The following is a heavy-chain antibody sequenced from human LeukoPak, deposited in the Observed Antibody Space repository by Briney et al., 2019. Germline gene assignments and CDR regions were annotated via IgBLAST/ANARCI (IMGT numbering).Heavy chain of an antibody. J-gene: IGHJ4*02. V-gene: IGHV4-59*01. CDR3: SRGRIFYDSTGYYY. CDR2: IYYSGTT. CDR1: GGSFTNYY. D-gene: IGHD3-22*01. Sequence: SETLSLTCTVSGGSFTNYYWTWIRQPPGKGLEWIGHIYYSGTTNYNPSLKSRVTISVDTSKNQFSLKLTSETAADTAVYYCSRGRIFYDSTGYYYWGQGTLVTVSS.